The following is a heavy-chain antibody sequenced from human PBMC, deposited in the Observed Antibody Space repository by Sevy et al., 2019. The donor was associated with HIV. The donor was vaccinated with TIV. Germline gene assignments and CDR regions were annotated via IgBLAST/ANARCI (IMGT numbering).Heavy chain of an antibody. Sequence: GGSLRLSCVASGFTFDDYAMHWVRQVPGKGLEWVAGISWNSGILGYVDSVKGRFTISRDDAKNSLSLQMNSLRPEDTALYYCAKERRHMVTFGACTFDYWGLRTLVTVSS. CDR2: ISWNSGIL. J-gene: IGHJ4*02. D-gene: IGHD3-16*01. CDR3: AKERRHMVTFGACTFDY. CDR1: GFTFDDYA. V-gene: IGHV3-9*01.